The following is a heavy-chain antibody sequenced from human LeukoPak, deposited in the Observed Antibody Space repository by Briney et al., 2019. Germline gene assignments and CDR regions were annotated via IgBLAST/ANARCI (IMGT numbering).Heavy chain of an antibody. CDR1: GGSFRGYY. D-gene: IGHD6-19*01. CDR2: INHSGST. V-gene: IGHV4-34*01. CDR3: ARGAPPPGIAVAGTWFDP. Sequence: SETLSLTCAVYGGSFRGYYWSWIRQPPGKGLEWIGEINHSGSTNYNPSLKSRVAISVDTSKNQFSLKLSSVTAADTAVYYCARGAPPPGIAVAGTWFDPWGQGTLVTVSS. J-gene: IGHJ5*02.